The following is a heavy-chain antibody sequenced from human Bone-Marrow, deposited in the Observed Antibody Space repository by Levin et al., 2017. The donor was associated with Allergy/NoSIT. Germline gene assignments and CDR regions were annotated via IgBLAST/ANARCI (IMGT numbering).Heavy chain of an antibody. V-gene: IGHV3-74*01. J-gene: IGHJ4*02. CDR3: AKGGCSSTSCLDY. D-gene: IGHD2-2*01. Sequence: SCAVSGFTFSSYWMHWVRQAPGKGLVWVSRINSDGSAIDYADSVKGRFTISRDNARNTLYLQMNSLSAEDTAVYYCAKGGCSSTSCLDYWGQGALVTVSS. CDR1: GFTFSSYW. CDR2: INSDGSAI.